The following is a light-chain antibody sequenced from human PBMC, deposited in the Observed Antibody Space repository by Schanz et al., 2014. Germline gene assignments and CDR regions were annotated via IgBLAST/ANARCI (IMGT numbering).Light chain of an antibody. Sequence: EIVLTQSPATLSLSPGESATLSCRASQSVSSSSLAWYQQKPGQAPRLLIYEASKRATGIPARFSGSGSGTDFSLTISSLEPEDFAIYYCQQRSNWWTFGQGTKVEIK. CDR3: QQRSNWWT. V-gene: IGKV3D-20*02. J-gene: IGKJ1*01. CDR2: EAS. CDR1: QSVSSSS.